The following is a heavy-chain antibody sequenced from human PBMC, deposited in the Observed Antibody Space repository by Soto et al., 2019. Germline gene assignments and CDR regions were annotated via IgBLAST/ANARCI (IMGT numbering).Heavy chain of an antibody. CDR1: GFTFSSYG. V-gene: IGHV3-33*01. CDR3: ARDPMVRGVISHFDY. Sequence: GGSLRLSCAASGFTFSSYGMHWVRQAPGKGLEWVAVIWYDGSNKYCADSAKGRFTISRDNSKNTLYLQMNSLRAEDTAVYYCARDPMVRGVISHFDYWGQGTLVTVSS. J-gene: IGHJ4*02. D-gene: IGHD3-10*01. CDR2: IWYDGSNK.